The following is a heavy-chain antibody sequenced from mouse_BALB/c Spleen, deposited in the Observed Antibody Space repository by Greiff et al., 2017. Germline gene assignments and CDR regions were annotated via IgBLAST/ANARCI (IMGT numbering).Heavy chain of an antibody. CDR2: IRNKANGYTT. V-gene: IGHV7-3*02. CDR1: GFTFTDYY. D-gene: IGHD1-1*01. Sequence: EVKLMESGGGLVQPGGSLRLSCATSGFTFTDYYMSWVRQPPGKALEWLGFIRNKANGYTTEYSASVKGRFTISRDNSQSILYLQMNTLRAEDSATYYCARAPHYYGSSYSYWYFDVWGAGTTVTVSS. CDR3: ARAPHYYGSSYSYWYFDV. J-gene: IGHJ1*01.